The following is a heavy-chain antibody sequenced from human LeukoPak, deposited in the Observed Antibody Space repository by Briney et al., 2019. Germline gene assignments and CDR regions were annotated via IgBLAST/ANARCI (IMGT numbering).Heavy chain of an antibody. J-gene: IGHJ4*02. V-gene: IGHV3-30-3*01. CDR2: ISYDGSNK. CDR3: ARGPGTSAWGGFDY. D-gene: IGHD6-19*01. CDR1: GFTFSSYA. Sequence: PGGSLRLSCAASGFTFSSYAMHWVRQAPGKGLEWVAVISYDGSNKYYADSVKGRLTISRDNPKNSLYLQMNSLSAEDTAVYYCARGPGTSAWGGFDYWGQGTLVTVSS.